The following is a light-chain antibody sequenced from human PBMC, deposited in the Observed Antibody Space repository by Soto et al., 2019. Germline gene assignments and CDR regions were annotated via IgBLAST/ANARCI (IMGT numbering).Light chain of an antibody. V-gene: IGLV2-8*01. J-gene: IGLJ1*01. CDR1: SSDVGGYNY. CDR2: GVT. Sequence: QPVLTQPPSASGSPGQSVTISCTGTSSDVGGYNYVSWYQQHPGKAPKLMIYGVTKRPSGVPDRFSGSKSGNTASLTVSGLQAEDEAYYYCSSYAGSNNYVFGTGTKLTVL. CDR3: SSYAGSNNYV.